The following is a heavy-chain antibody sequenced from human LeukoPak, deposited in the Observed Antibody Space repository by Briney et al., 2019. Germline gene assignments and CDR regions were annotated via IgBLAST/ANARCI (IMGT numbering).Heavy chain of an antibody. CDR3: ARHDYGAY. CDR2: ISAGGDNT. J-gene: IGHJ4*02. V-gene: IGHV3-23*01. D-gene: IGHD4-17*01. Sequence: GGSLRLSCAASGFPFSSYPMSWVRQAPGKGLQWVSAISAGGDNTYYTDSVKGRFTISRDNSKSTLFLQMNSLRAEDTALYYCARHDYGAYWGQGTLVTVSS. CDR1: GFPFSSYP.